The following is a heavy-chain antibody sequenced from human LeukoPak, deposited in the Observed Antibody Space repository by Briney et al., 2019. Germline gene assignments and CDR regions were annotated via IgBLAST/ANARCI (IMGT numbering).Heavy chain of an antibody. J-gene: IGHJ4*02. CDR1: GYTFTGYY. Sequence: GASVKVSCKASGYTFTGYYMHWVRQAPGQGLEWMGIINPSGGSTSYAQKFQGRVTMTRDTSTSTVYMELSSLRSEDTAVYYCARDLDRYCSSTSCSDYWGQGTLVTVSS. CDR3: ARDLDRYCSSTSCSDY. V-gene: IGHV1-46*01. CDR2: INPSGGST. D-gene: IGHD2-2*01.